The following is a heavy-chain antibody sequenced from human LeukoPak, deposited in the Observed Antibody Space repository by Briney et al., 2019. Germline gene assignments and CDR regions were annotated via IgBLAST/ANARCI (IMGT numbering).Heavy chain of an antibody. Sequence: GGSLRLSCAASGLTFSSYAMSWVRQAPGKGLEWVSAISGSGGSTYYADSVKGRFTISRDNSKNTLYLQMNSLRAEDTAVYYCATAWDQWLYKKGFDYWGQGTLVTVSP. D-gene: IGHD6-19*01. V-gene: IGHV3-23*01. J-gene: IGHJ4*02. CDR1: GLTFSSYA. CDR3: ATAWDQWLYKKGFDY. CDR2: ISGSGGST.